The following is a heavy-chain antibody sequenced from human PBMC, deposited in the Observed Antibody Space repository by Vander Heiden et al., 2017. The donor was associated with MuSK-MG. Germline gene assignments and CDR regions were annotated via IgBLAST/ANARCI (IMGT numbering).Heavy chain of an antibody. CDR2: IYHSGST. Sequence: QVQLQESGPGLVKPSETLSLTCAVSGYSISSGYYWGWIRQPPGKGLEWIGSIYHSGSTYYNPSLKSRVTISVDTSKNQFSLKLSSVTAADTAVYYCASQSYCGGDCYPYYFDYWGQGTLVTVSS. V-gene: IGHV4-38-2*01. CDR1: GYSISSGYY. CDR3: ASQSYCGGDCYPYYFDY. J-gene: IGHJ4*02. D-gene: IGHD2-21*01.